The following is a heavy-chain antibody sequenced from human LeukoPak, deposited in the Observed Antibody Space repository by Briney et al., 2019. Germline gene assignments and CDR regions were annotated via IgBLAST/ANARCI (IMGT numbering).Heavy chain of an antibody. J-gene: IGHJ4*02. Sequence: SVKVSCKASGGTFSSYAISWVRQAPGQGREWMGGTIPIFGTANYAQKFQGRVTITTDESTSTAYMELSSLRSEDTAVYYCASQSSWGTFFDYWGQGTLVTVSS. CDR2: TIPIFGTA. CDR3: ASQSSWGTFFDY. V-gene: IGHV1-69*05. D-gene: IGHD6-13*01. CDR1: GGTFSSYA.